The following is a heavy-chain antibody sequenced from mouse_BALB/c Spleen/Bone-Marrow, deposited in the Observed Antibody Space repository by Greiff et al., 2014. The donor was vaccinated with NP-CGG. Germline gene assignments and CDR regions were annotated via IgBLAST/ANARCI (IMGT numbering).Heavy chain of an antibody. V-gene: IGHV1S81*02. Sequence: VQLQQSGAELVKPEASVRLSCKTSGYTSTNYWMHWVKQRPGQGLEWIGDINPSNGRATYSEKFKSKATLTVDKSSSTAYMQLSSLTSEDSAVYYCARYYNYYFDVWGAGTTVTVSS. D-gene: IGHD1-1*01. CDR2: INPSNGRA. J-gene: IGHJ1*01. CDR3: ARYYNYYFDV. CDR1: GYTSTNYW.